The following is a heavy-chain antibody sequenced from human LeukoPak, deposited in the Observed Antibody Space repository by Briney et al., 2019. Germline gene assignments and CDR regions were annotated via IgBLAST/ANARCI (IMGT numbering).Heavy chain of an antibody. J-gene: IGHJ1*01. Sequence: PGASVKVSCKASGYTFTSYGISWVRQAPGQGLEWMGWISAYNGNTNYAQKLQGRVTMTTDTSTSTAYMELRSLRSDDTAVYYCARSGYCSSTSCYGAEYFQHWGQGTLVTVSS. CDR3: ARSGYCSSTSCYGAEYFQH. D-gene: IGHD2-2*01. CDR1: GYTFTSYG. V-gene: IGHV1-18*01. CDR2: ISAYNGNT.